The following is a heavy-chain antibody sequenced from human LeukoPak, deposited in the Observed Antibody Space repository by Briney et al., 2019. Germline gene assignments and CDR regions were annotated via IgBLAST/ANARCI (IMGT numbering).Heavy chain of an antibody. CDR3: ARGSEGDIVVVPAAYYYYMDV. Sequence: PSETLSLTCAVYGGSLNGHYWSWIRKPPGKGLEWIGEGSERGGTKFNPSLKSRVTISADTSKNQFSLKMNSVTAADTAVYYCARGSEGDIVVVPAAYYYYMDVWGKGTTVTVSS. CDR2: GSERGGT. J-gene: IGHJ6*03. CDR1: GGSLNGHY. D-gene: IGHD2-2*01. V-gene: IGHV4-34*01.